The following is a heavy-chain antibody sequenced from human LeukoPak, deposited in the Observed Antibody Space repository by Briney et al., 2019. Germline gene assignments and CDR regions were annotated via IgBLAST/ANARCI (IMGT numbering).Heavy chain of an antibody. J-gene: IGHJ4*02. CDR1: GYSFTSHW. V-gene: IGHV5-51*01. Sequence: GEPLKISCKVSGYSFTSHWIGWVRQMPGKGLEWMGVIFPGDSDARYSPSFQGQVTISSDKSISTAYLQWSSLKASDTAMYYCARDIVVPSAMRAFDYWGQGTLVTVSS. CDR3: ARDIVVPSAMRAFDY. CDR2: IFPGDSDA. D-gene: IGHD2-2*01.